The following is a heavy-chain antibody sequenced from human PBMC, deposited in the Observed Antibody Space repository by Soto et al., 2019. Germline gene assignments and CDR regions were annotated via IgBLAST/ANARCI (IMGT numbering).Heavy chain of an antibody. CDR2: ISAYNGNT. J-gene: IGHJ4*02. CDR3: VRDHISGWYYFDY. CDR1: GYTFTDYG. D-gene: IGHD6-19*01. Sequence: QVQLVQSRAEVKKPGASVKVSCRASGYTFTDYGFSWVRQAPGQGLEWMGWISAYNGNTFYAQNLQGKVIMTTDTSTTTAYMELRSLSSADTAMYYCVRDHISGWYYFDYWVQGTLVTVSS. V-gene: IGHV1-18*01.